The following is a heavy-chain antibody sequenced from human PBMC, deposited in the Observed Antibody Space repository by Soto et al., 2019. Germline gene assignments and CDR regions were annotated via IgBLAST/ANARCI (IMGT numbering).Heavy chain of an antibody. Sequence: GGSLRLSCAASGFTFSNYGMHWVRQAPGKGLEWVAVISYDGSNKYYADSVKGRFTISRDNSKNTLYLQMNSLRAEDTAVYYCAKGIQDIVVVVAALDVWGQGTLVTVSS. D-gene: IGHD2-15*01. CDR2: ISYDGSNK. J-gene: IGHJ4*02. V-gene: IGHV3-30*18. CDR3: AKGIQDIVVVVAALDV. CDR1: GFTFSNYG.